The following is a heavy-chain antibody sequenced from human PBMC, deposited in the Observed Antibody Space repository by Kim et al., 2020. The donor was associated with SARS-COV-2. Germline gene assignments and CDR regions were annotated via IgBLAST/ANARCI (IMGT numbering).Heavy chain of an antibody. CDR1: GYTFTSYG. D-gene: IGHD3-22*01. CDR2: SSADNGNT. Sequence: ASVKVSCKASGYTFTSYGISWVRQAPGQGLEWMGWSSADNGNTNYAQKLQGRVTVTTDTSTSTAYMELRSLISDDTAVYDCASGHYYDSSGDYYYYYYGMDVWGQGTTVTVSS. V-gene: IGHV1-18*01. J-gene: IGHJ6*02. CDR3: ASGHYYDSSGDYYYYYYGMDV.